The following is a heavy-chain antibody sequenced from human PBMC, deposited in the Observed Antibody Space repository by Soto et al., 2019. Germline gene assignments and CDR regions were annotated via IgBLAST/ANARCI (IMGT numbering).Heavy chain of an antibody. J-gene: IGHJ4*02. CDR1: GGTFSSYA. Sequence: ASVKVSCKASGGTFSSYAISWVRQAPGQGLEWMGGIIPIFGTANYAQKFQGRVTITADESTSTAYMELSSLRSEDTAVYYCARDPVYYYDSSGYFGWGQGTLVTVSS. CDR2: IIPIFGTA. CDR3: ARDPVYYYDSSGYFG. V-gene: IGHV1-69*13. D-gene: IGHD3-22*01.